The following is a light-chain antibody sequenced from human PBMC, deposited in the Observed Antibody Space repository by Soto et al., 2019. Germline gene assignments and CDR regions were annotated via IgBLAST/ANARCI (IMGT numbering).Light chain of an antibody. CDR2: YDD. CDR1: SSNIGKNP. J-gene: IGLJ3*02. CDR3: AVWDDTLSGPV. V-gene: IGLV1-36*01. Sequence: QSVLTQPPSLPGAPRQRVTISCSGSSSNIGKNPVNWYRQFPGKAPELLIYYDDMLSSGVSDRFSGSKSGTSASLAISGLQSEDEADYYCAVWDDTLSGPVFGGGTKLTVL.